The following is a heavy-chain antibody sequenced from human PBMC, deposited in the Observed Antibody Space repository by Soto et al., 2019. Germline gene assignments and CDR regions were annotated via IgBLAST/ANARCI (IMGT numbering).Heavy chain of an antibody. CDR1: GGSISSGGYS. V-gene: IGHV4-30-2*01. J-gene: IGHJ5*02. Sequence: SEPLSLTCAVSGGSISSGGYSWSWIRQPPGKGLEWIGYIYHSGSTYYNPSLKSRVTISVDRSKNQFSLKLSSVTAADTAVYYCARVAEGWFDPWGRGTLVTVSS. CDR3: ARVAEGWFDP. CDR2: IYHSGST.